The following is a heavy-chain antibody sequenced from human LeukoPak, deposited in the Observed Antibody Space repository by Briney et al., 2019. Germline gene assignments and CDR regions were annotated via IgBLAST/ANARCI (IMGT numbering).Heavy chain of an antibody. J-gene: IGHJ4*02. CDR2: ISSSSSYI. CDR1: GFTFRSYS. V-gene: IGHV3-21*01. D-gene: IGHD4-17*01. CDR3: ARDYYGDYHIDY. Sequence: GGSLRLSCAASGFTFRSYSMNWVRQAPGKGLEWVSSISSSSSYIYYADSVKGRFTISRDNAKNSLYLQMNSLRAEDTAVYYCARDYYGDYHIDYWGQGTLVTVSS.